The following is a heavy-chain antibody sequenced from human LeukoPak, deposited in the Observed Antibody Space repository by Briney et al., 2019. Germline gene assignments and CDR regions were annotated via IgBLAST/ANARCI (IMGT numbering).Heavy chain of an antibody. V-gene: IGHV4-34*01. J-gene: IGHJ4*02. Sequence: SETLSLTCAVYGGSFSGYYWSWIRQPPGKGLEWIGEINHSGTTNYNPSLKSRVTISVDTSKNQFSLKLSSVTAADTAVYYCARGPPLGIVLMVYGEFDYWGQGTLVTVSS. CDR3: ARGPPLGIVLMVYGEFDY. CDR1: GGSFSGYY. D-gene: IGHD2-8*01. CDR2: INHSGTT.